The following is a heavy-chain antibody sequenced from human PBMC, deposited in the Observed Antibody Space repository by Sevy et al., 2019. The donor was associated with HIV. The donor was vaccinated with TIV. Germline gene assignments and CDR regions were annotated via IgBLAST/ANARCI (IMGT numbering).Heavy chain of an antibody. J-gene: IGHJ6*02. CDR2: MNPNSGNT. Sequence: ASVKVSCKASGGTFSSYGINWVRQATGQGLEWMGWMNPNSGNTGYAQKFQGRVTMTRNTSISTAYMELSSLRSEDTAVYYCARFRREYYYYGMDVWGQGTTVTVSS. CDR3: ARFRREYYYYGMDV. CDR1: GGTFSSYG. V-gene: IGHV1-8*01. D-gene: IGHD1-26*01.